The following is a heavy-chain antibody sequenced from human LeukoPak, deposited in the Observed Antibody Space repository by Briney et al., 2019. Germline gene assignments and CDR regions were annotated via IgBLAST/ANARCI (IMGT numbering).Heavy chain of an antibody. V-gene: IGHV3-21*01. CDR1: GFTFSSYS. J-gene: IGHJ6*03. Sequence: PGGSLRLSCAAAGFTFSSYSMNWVRQAPGKGLEWVSSISSSSYIYYADSVKGRLTISRDNAKNSLYLQMNSLRAEDTAVYYCARDLVVATGVDYYYYMDVWGKGTTVTVSS. CDR3: ARDLVVATGVDYYYYMDV. CDR2: ISSSSYI. D-gene: IGHD5-12*01.